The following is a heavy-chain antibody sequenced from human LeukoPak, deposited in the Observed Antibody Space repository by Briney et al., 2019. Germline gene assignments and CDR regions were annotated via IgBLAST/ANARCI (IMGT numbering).Heavy chain of an antibody. V-gene: IGHV3-30*02. CDR1: GFTFSSYG. CDR3: AKGGGTYDSSGPLGH. D-gene: IGHD3-22*01. CDR2: IRYDGSNK. J-gene: IGHJ4*02. Sequence: PGGSLRLSCAASGFTFSSYGMHWVRQAPGKGLEWVAFIRYDGSNKYYADSVKGRFTISRDNSKNTLYLQMNSLTAGDTAVYHCAKGGGTYDSSGPLGHWGQGTLVTVSS.